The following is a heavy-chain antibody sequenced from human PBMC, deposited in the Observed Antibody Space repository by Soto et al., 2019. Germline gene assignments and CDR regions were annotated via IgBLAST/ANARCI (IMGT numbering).Heavy chain of an antibody. D-gene: IGHD6-6*01. CDR3: ARYLVDESYYYYGMDV. CDR2: IKQDGSEK. Sequence: GSLRLSCAASGFTFSSYWMSWVRQAPGKGLEWAANIKQDGSEKYYVDSVKGRFTISRDNAKNSLYLQMNSLRAEDTAVYYCARYLVDESYYYYGMDVWGQGTTVTVSS. CDR1: GFTFSSYW. V-gene: IGHV3-7*03. J-gene: IGHJ6*02.